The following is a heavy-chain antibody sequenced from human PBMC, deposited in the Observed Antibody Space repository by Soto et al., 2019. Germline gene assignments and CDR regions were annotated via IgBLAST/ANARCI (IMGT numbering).Heavy chain of an antibody. CDR2: IKSWAYGVTT. CDR1: GFTFSDAW. CDR3: TSVLQWPSDHHFVY. D-gene: IGHD6-19*01. Sequence: EVQLVESGGGLVKPGGSLRLSCAASGFTFSDAWMIWVRQAPGKGLEWVGRIKSWAYGVTTDFAAPVKDRSTISKYDSKITSYMQINSLETDDTAVYYCTSVLQWPSDHHFVYWGQGTLDTVSS. V-gene: IGHV3-15*01. J-gene: IGHJ4*02.